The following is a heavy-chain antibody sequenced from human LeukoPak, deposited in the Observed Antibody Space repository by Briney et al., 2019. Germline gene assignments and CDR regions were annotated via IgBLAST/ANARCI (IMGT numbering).Heavy chain of an antibody. J-gene: IGHJ3*02. CDR1: GFTFDDYA. V-gene: IGHV3-9*01. D-gene: IGHD2-2*01. Sequence: GRSLRLSCAASGFTFDDYAMHWVRQAPGKGLEWVSGISWNSGSIGYADSVKGRFTISRDNAKNSLYLQMNSLRAEDTALYYCAKDMDELLSDAFDIWGQGTMVTVSS. CDR2: ISWNSGSI. CDR3: AKDMDELLSDAFDI.